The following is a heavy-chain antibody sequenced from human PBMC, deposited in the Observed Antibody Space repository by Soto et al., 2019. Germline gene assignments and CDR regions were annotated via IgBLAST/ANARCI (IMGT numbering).Heavy chain of an antibody. V-gene: IGHV5-51*01. J-gene: IGHJ6*02. D-gene: IGHD5-18*01. Sequence: GESLKISCKGSGYSFTSYWIGWVRQMPGKGLEWMGIIYPGDSDTRYSPSFQGQVTISADKSISTAYLQWSSLKASDTAMYYCARHEDTAMVTIGMDVWGQGTTVTVSS. CDR3: ARHEDTAMVTIGMDV. CDR2: IYPGDSDT. CDR1: GYSFTSYW.